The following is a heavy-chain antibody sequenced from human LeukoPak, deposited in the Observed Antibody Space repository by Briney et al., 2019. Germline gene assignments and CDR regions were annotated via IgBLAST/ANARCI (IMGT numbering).Heavy chain of an antibody. D-gene: IGHD5-24*01. CDR3: ARDRDGADY. V-gene: IGHV4-59*01. J-gene: IGHJ4*02. CDR1: GGSISSYY. Sequence: PSETLSLTCTVSGGSISSYYWSWIRQPPGKGLEWIGYIYYSGSTNYNPPLKSRVTISVDTSKNQFSLKLSSVTAADTAVYYCARDRDGADYWGQGTLVTVSS. CDR2: IYYSGST.